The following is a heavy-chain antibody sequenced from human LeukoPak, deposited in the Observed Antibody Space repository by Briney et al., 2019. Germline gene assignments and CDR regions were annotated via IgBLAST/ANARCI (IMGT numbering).Heavy chain of an antibody. CDR2: INPNTGAT. V-gene: IGHV1-2*02. CDR1: GYTFTDYQ. D-gene: IGHD2-21*01. Sequence: ASVKVSCKASGYTFTDYQIHWVRQAPGQGLERMGWINPNTGATNYAQEFQGRVTMTRDTSIDTAYMEVSRLKSNDTAVYYCARDYLGEGTYSRDFWGQGTLVIVSS. CDR3: ARDYLGEGTYSRDF. J-gene: IGHJ4*02.